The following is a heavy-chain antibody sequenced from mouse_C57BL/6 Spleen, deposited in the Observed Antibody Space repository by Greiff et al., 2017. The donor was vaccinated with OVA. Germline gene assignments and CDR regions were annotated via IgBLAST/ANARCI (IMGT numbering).Heavy chain of an antibody. CDR1: GYTFTSYW. CDR3: LYYYGSSSYYFDY. D-gene: IGHD1-1*01. V-gene: IGHV1-59*01. Sequence: VQLQQPGAELVRPGTSVKLSCKASGYTFTSYWMHWVKQRPGQGLEWIGVIDPSDSYTNYNQKFKGKATLTVDTSSSTAYMQLSSLTSEDSAVYYCLYYYGSSSYYFDYWGQGTTLTVSS. CDR2: IDPSDSYT. J-gene: IGHJ2*01.